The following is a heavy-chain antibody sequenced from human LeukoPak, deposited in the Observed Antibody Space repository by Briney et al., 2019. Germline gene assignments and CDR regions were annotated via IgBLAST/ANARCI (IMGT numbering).Heavy chain of an antibody. D-gene: IGHD5-18*01. V-gene: IGHV3-23*01. J-gene: IGHJ4*02. CDR1: GFTFNNYA. Sequence: GGSLRLSCAASGFTFNNYAMQWVRQAPGKGLQWVSRVYGSGAVTDYADSVKGRFTISRDNSKNPLYLQMNSLRADDTAIYYCAKDGLHIYGYVWDWGRGTLVTVSS. CDR3: AKDGLHIYGYVWD. CDR2: VYGSGAVT.